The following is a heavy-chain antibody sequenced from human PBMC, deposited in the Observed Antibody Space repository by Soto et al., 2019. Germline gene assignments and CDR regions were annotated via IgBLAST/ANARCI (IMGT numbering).Heavy chain of an antibody. V-gene: IGHV1-69*13. CDR2: IIPIFATA. CDR1: GGTFSSYA. CDR3: ARSVSFRYQLLKRGMDV. J-gene: IGHJ6*02. D-gene: IGHD2-2*01. Sequence: SVKVSCKASGGTFSSYAISWVRQAPGQGLEWMGGIIPIFATANYAQKFQGRVMITVDESTTTAYMDLSSLRSEDTAVYYCARSVSFRYQLLKRGMDVWGQGTTGTVSS.